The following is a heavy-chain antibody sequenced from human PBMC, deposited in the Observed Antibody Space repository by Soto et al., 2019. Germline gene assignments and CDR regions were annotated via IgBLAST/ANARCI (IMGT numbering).Heavy chain of an antibody. Sequence: PSETLSLTCAVYGGSFSGYYWSWIRQPPGKGLEWIGEINHSGSTNYNPSLKSRVTISVDTSKNQFSLKLSSVTAADTAVYYCARGGMVRGVIRWFDPWGQGTLVTV. V-gene: IGHV4-34*01. J-gene: IGHJ5*02. CDR2: INHSGST. CDR1: GGSFSGYY. D-gene: IGHD3-10*01. CDR3: ARGGMVRGVIRWFDP.